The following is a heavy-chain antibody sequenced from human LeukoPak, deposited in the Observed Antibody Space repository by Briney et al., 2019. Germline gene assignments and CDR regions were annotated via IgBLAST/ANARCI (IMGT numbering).Heavy chain of an antibody. V-gene: IGHV3-48*01. CDR1: GFTFSSYS. CDR3: ARDHYDFWSGYYIFDY. CDR2: ISSSSSTI. J-gene: IGHJ4*02. Sequence: GGSLRLSCAASGFTFSSYSMNWVRQAPGKGLEWVSYISSSSSTIYYADSVKGRFTISRDNAKNSLYLQMNSPRAEDTAVYYCARDHYDFWSGYYIFDYWGQGTLVTVSS. D-gene: IGHD3-3*01.